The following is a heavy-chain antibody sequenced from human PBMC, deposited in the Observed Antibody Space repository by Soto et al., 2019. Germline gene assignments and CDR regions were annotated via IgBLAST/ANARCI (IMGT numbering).Heavy chain of an antibody. CDR2: IYFRGST. CDR1: GGSISSYY. V-gene: IGHV4-59*01. D-gene: IGHD6-13*01. Sequence: PSETLSLTCTVSGGSISSYYWSWIRQPPGKGLEWIGYIYFRGSTHYNPSLKSRVSFSIDTSKNQFSLNLRSVTAADTAVYYCARDAYSSSWLEYWGQGTLVTVSS. J-gene: IGHJ4*02. CDR3: ARDAYSSSWLEY.